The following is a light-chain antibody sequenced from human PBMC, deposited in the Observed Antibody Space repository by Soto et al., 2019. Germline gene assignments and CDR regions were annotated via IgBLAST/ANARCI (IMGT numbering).Light chain of an antibody. V-gene: IGKV3-15*01. Sequence: EIVMTQSPATLSVSPGESATLSCRASQNIGNKLAWYQQKPGQAPRLLIYTASTRATAVPARFSGSGSGTEFTLTISSLEPEDFAVYYCQQYNTWPPCTFGQETKLEI. CDR2: TAS. CDR1: QNIGNK. CDR3: QQYNTWPPCT. J-gene: IGKJ2*02.